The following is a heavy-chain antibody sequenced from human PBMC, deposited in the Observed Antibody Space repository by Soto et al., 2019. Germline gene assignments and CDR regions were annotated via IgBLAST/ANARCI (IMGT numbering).Heavy chain of an antibody. D-gene: IGHD3-10*01. J-gene: IGHJ6*02. CDR3: ARGSMVPMYYYGMDV. CDR1: GGSISSGGYY. V-gene: IGHV4-31*03. Sequence: QVQLQESGPGLVKPSQTLSLTCTVSGGSISSGGYYWSWIRQHPGKGLEWIGYIYYSGSTYYNPSLKSRVTISVDTSKNQFSLKLSSVTAADTAVYYCARGSMVPMYYYGMDVWGQGTTVTVSS. CDR2: IYYSGST.